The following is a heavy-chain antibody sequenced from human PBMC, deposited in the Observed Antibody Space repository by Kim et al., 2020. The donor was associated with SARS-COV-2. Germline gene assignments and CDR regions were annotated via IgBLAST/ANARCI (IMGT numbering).Heavy chain of an antibody. CDR2: INQDGTEK. Sequence: GGSLRLSCVASGFTLSTYWMTWVRQAPGKGLEWVAHINQDGTEKDCVDSVKGRFTISRDNARNSLYLQINSLRAEDSAVYYCATIPDPHNSNWRFDPWGQGTLVTVSS. V-gene: IGHV3-7*01. D-gene: IGHD4-4*01. J-gene: IGHJ5*02. CDR3: ATIPDPHNSNWRFDP. CDR1: GFTLSTYW.